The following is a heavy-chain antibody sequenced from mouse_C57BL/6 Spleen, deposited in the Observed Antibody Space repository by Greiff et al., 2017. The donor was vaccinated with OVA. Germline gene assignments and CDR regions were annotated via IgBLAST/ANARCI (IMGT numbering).Heavy chain of an antibody. CDR1: GYAFSSYW. CDR3: ARETAQATDY. Sequence: VQLVESGAELVKPGASVKISCKASGYAFSSYWMNWVKQRPGKGLEWIGQIYPGDGDTNYNGKFKGKATLTADKSSSTAYMQLSSLTSEDSAVYFCARETAQATDYWGQGTTLTVSS. V-gene: IGHV1-80*01. J-gene: IGHJ2*01. D-gene: IGHD3-2*02. CDR2: IYPGDGDT.